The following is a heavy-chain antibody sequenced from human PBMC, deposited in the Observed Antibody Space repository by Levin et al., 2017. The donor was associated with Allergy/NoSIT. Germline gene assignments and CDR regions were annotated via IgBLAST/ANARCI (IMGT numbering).Heavy chain of an antibody. Sequence: GESLKISCAASGFTFSSYAMHWVRQAPGKGLEWVAVISYDGSNKYYADSVKGRFTISRDNSKNTLYLQMNSLRAEDTAVYYCARDRDDDYGDYRGWGQGTLVTVSS. CDR2: ISYDGSNK. J-gene: IGHJ4*02. CDR1: GFTFSSYA. V-gene: IGHV3-30-3*01. D-gene: IGHD4-17*01. CDR3: ARDRDDDYGDYRG.